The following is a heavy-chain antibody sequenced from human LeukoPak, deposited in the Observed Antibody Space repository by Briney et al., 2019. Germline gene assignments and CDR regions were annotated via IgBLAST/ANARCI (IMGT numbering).Heavy chain of an antibody. CDR2: ICAYNGNT. CDR3: ARAGYCSGGSCYSRYYYYYYMDV. Sequence: ASVKVSCKASGYTFTSYGISWVRQAPGQGLEWMGWICAYNGNTNYAQKLQGRVTMTTDTSTSTAYMELRSLRSDDTAVYYCARAGYCSGGSCYSRYYYYYYMDVWGKGTTVTVSS. V-gene: IGHV1-18*01. J-gene: IGHJ6*03. CDR1: GYTFTSYG. D-gene: IGHD2-15*01.